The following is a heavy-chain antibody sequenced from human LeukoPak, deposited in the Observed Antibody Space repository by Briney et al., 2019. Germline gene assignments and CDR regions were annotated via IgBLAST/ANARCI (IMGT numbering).Heavy chain of an antibody. CDR3: AKALWGLNWNYQGGFDY. J-gene: IGHJ4*02. Sequence: PGGSLRLSCAASGFAFSSYSMNWVRQAPGKGLEWVSYISSSSSTIYYADSVKGRFTISRDNSKNTLYLQMNSLRAEDTAVYYCAKALWGLNWNYQGGFDYWGQGTLVTVSS. D-gene: IGHD1-7*01. CDR1: GFAFSSYS. V-gene: IGHV3-48*01. CDR2: ISSSSSTI.